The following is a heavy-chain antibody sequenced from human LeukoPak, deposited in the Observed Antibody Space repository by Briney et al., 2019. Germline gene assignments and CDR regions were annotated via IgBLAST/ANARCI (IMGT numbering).Heavy chain of an antibody. V-gene: IGHV3-48*01. D-gene: IGHD3-10*02. Sequence: SGGSLRLYCAASGFTFSSYSMNWVRQAPGKRLEWVSYISSSSSTIYYADSVKGRFTISRDNSKNTLYLQMNSLRAADTAVYYCAELGITMIGGVWGKGTTVTISS. J-gene: IGHJ6*04. CDR2: ISSSSSTI. CDR1: GFTFSSYS. CDR3: AELGITMIGGV.